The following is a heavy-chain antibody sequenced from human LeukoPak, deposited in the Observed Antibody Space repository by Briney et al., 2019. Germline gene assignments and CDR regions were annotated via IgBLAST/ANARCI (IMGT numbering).Heavy chain of an antibody. V-gene: IGHV3-23*01. CDR2: ISGSGDST. J-gene: IGHJ6*02. CDR3: AKNILGIVGAPRYGMDV. CDR1: GFTFSSYA. D-gene: IGHD1-26*01. Sequence: GGSLRLSCVASGFTFSSYAMTWVRQAPGKGLEWVSDISGSGDSTYSADSVKGRCTISRDNFRNTLSLQRNSLRAEDTAVYYCAKNILGIVGAPRYGMDVWGQGTTVTVSS.